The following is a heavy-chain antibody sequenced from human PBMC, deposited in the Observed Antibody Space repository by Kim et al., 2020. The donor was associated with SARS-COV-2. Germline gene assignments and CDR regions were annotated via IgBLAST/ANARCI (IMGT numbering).Heavy chain of an antibody. V-gene: IGHV4-31*02. J-gene: IGHJ5*02. Sequence: SLKSRVTISVDTSKNQFSLKLSSVTAADTAVYYCARALPMGSGSLNWFDPWGQGTLVTVSS. CDR3: ARALPMGSGSLNWFDP. D-gene: IGHD3-10*01.